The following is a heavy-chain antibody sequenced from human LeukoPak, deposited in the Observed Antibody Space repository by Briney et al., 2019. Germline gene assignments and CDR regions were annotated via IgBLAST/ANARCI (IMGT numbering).Heavy chain of an antibody. V-gene: IGHV4-34*01. D-gene: IGHD5-18*01. CDR3: ARGGIQLWLRPETFDY. CDR1: GGSFSGYY. Sequence: SETLSLTCAVYGGSFSGYYWSWIRQPPGKGLEWIGEINHSGSTNYNPSLKSRVTISVDTSKNQFSLKLSSGTAADTAVYYCARGGIQLWLRPETFDYWGQGTLVTVSS. J-gene: IGHJ4*02. CDR2: INHSGST.